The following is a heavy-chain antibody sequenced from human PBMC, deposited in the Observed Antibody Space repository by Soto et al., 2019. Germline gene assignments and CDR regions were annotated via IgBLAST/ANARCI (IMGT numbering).Heavy chain of an antibody. Sequence: GASLMISCKVSGYSFTSYWIGWVRQMPGKGLELMGIIYPGDSDTRYSPSFQGQVTISADKSISTAYLQWSSLQASDTAMYYCARHPGSLSGSDSWGQGTLVTVSS. J-gene: IGHJ5*01. CDR1: GYSFTSYW. CDR2: IYPGDSDT. D-gene: IGHD6-25*01. CDR3: ARHPGSLSGSDS. V-gene: IGHV5-51*01.